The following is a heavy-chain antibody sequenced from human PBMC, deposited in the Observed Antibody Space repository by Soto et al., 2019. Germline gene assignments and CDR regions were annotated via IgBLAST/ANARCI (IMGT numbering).Heavy chain of an antibody. J-gene: IGHJ6*02. CDR1: GGSISSGDYY. CDR3: AREHGGSRGYYYYGMDV. Sequence: SETLSLTCTVSGGSISSGDYYWSWIRQPPGKGLEWIGYIYYSGSAYYNPSLKSRVTISVDTSKNQFSLKLSSVTAADTAVYYCAREHGGSRGYYYYGMDVWVQGTTVTVSS. CDR2: IYYSGSA. V-gene: IGHV4-30-4*01. D-gene: IGHD1-26*01.